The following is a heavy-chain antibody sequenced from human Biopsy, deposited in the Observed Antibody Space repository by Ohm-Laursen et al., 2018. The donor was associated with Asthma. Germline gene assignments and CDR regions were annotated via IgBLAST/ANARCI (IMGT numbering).Heavy chain of an antibody. J-gene: IGHJ6*02. Sequence: TLSLTCTVSGGSMTPTSHYWDWIRQAPGKGLEWIGYISYGGKTSYNPSLKNRVTISEDSSKNQFSLRLTSLTAADTAVYFCARRITIFGVVQKDHGMDAWGQGTTVIVSS. V-gene: IGHV4-39*01. D-gene: IGHD3-3*01. CDR3: ARRITIFGVVQKDHGMDA. CDR2: ISYGGKT. CDR1: GGSMTPTSHY.